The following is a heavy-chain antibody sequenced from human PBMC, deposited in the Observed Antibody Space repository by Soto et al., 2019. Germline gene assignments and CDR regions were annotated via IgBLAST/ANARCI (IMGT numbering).Heavy chain of an antibody. V-gene: IGHV4-30-4*01. CDR2: IYYSGST. CDR3: ARDTYGSGSSDDAFDI. D-gene: IGHD3-10*01. Sequence: QVQLQESGPGLVKPSQTLSLTCTVSGGSISSGDYYWSWIRQPPGKGLEWIGYIYYSGSTYYNPSLKIRVTISVDTSKNQFSLKLSSVTAADTAVYYCARDTYGSGSSDDAFDIWGQGTMVTVSS. J-gene: IGHJ3*02. CDR1: GGSISSGDYY.